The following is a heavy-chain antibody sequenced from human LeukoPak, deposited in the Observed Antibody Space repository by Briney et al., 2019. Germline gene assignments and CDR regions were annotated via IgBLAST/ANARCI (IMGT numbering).Heavy chain of an antibody. CDR1: GFTFSTYN. D-gene: IGHD1-26*01. CDR3: ARPIVGARSFDY. Sequence: GGSLRLSCVASGFTFSTYNMNWVRQAPGKGLEWVSYISSSGSTIYYADSVKGRFTISRDNAKNSLYLQMNSLRAEDTAVYYCARPIVGARSFDYWGQGTLVTVSS. J-gene: IGHJ4*02. CDR2: ISSSGSTI. V-gene: IGHV3-48*04.